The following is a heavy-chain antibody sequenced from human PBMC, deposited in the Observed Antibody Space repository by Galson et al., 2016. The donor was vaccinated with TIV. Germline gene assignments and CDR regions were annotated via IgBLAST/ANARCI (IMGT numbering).Heavy chain of an antibody. CDR1: GFTLSSYS. Sequence: SVKVSCKASGFTLSSYSVNWVRQAPGQGLQWMGYISGYNGNRNSAQKFQGRLSVTADTSANTDFLELRRLTSDDTAVYYCARMPTKTFDFWSGYDNQFHMDVWGKGTSVTVSS. CDR3: ARMPTKTFDFWSGYDNQFHMDV. V-gene: IGHV1-18*01. CDR2: ISGYNGNR. D-gene: IGHD3-3*01. J-gene: IGHJ6*03.